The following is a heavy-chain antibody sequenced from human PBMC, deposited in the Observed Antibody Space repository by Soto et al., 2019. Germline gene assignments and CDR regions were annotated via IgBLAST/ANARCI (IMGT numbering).Heavy chain of an antibody. D-gene: IGHD6-13*01. CDR1: GYTFTSYD. CDR3: ARVSGWYFLDY. J-gene: IGHJ4*02. CDR2: INAGNGNT. V-gene: IGHV1-3*05. Sequence: QVQLVQSGAEEKKPGASVKVSCKASGYTFTSYDMHWVRQAPGQRLEWMGWINAGNGNTKYSQKFQGRVTITRDTSASTPYMELSSLRSEDTAVYYCARVSGWYFLDYWGQGTLVTVSS.